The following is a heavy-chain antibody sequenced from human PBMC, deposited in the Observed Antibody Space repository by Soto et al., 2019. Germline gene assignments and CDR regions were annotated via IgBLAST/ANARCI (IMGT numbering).Heavy chain of an antibody. V-gene: IGHV3-23*01. CDR1: GFTFSRYD. CDR2: ISGSGDST. Sequence: GGSLRLSCAASGFTFSRYDMSWVRQAPGKGLEWVSTISGSGDSTYYADSVKGRFTISRDNSKNTLYLQMNSLRAEDTAVYYCAKMDQWLVRFVDYWGQGTLVTVSS. D-gene: IGHD6-19*01. J-gene: IGHJ4*02. CDR3: AKMDQWLVRFVDY.